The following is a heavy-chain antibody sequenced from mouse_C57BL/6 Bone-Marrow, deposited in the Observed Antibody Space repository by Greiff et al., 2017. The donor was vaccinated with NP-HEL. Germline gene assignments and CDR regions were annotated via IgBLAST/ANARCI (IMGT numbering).Heavy chain of an antibody. Sequence: EVQLQQSGPELVKPGASVKMSCKASGYTFTDYNMPWVKQSHGKSLEWIGYINPNNGGTSYNQKFKGKATLTVNKSSSTAYMELRSLTSEDSAVYYCAAPYGSSSYAMDYWGQGTSVTVSS. CDR3: AAPYGSSSYAMDY. CDR1: GYTFTDYN. J-gene: IGHJ4*01. V-gene: IGHV1-22*01. D-gene: IGHD1-1*01. CDR2: INPNNGGT.